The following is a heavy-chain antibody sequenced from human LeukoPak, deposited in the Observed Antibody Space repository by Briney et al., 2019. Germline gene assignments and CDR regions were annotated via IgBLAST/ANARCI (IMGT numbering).Heavy chain of an antibody. V-gene: IGHV1-8*02. D-gene: IGHD3-3*01. Sequence: EASVKVSCKASGYTFTAYYIHWVRQAPGQGLEWMGWMNPDSGNTGYAQKFEGRVTMTRDTSISTAYMELNYLRSDDTAVYYCARNSDYWSGYFPFWGQGALVTVSS. J-gene: IGHJ4*02. CDR3: ARNSDYWSGYFPF. CDR2: MNPDSGNT. CDR1: GYTFTAYY.